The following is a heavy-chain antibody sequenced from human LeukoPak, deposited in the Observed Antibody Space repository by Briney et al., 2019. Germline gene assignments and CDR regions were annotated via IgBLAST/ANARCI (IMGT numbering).Heavy chain of an antibody. Sequence: ASVKVSCKASGGTFSRYAISWVRQAPGQGLEWMGRIIPILGIANYAQKFQGRVTITADKCTSTAYMELSSLRSEDTAVYYCAREGRLPALDYWGQGTLVTVSS. D-gene: IGHD4-11*01. V-gene: IGHV1-69*04. CDR3: AREGRLPALDY. CDR1: GGTFSRYA. J-gene: IGHJ4*02. CDR2: IIPILGIA.